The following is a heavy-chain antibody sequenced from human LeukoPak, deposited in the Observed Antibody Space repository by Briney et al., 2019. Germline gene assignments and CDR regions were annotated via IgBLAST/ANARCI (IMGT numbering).Heavy chain of an antibody. CDR2: IYTSGST. CDR3: ARDLYSYGSEYFDY. V-gene: IGHV4-4*07. D-gene: IGHD5-18*01. CDR1: GGSISSYY. Sequence: SETLSLTCTVSGGSISSYYWSRIRQPAGKGLEWIGRIYTSGSTNYNPSLKSRVTMSVDTSKNQFSLKLSSVTAADTAVYYCARDLYSYGSEYFDYWGQGTLVTVSS. J-gene: IGHJ4*02.